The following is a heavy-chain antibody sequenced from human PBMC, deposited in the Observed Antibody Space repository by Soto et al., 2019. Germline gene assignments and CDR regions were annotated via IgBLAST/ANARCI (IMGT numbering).Heavy chain of an antibody. D-gene: IGHD3-22*01. CDR2: ISVSGGST. V-gene: IGHV3-23*01. CDR3: AKGMYYYDSSGYGLLDY. Sequence: GGSLRLSCAASGFTFRNYAMNWVRQAPGKGLEWVSGISVSGGSTYYADSVKGRFTVSRDNSKNTVFLQMNSLRAEDTAVYFCAKGMYYYDSSGYGLLDYWGREPWSPSPQ. J-gene: IGHJ4*02. CDR1: GFTFRNYA.